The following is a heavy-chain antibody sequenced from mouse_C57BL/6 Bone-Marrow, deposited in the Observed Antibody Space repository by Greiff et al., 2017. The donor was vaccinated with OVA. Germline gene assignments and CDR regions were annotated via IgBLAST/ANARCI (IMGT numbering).Heavy chain of an antibody. V-gene: IGHV2-6*01. D-gene: IGHD4-1*01. CDR3: ASEFGRGAMDY. CDR1: GFSLTSYG. CDR2: IWGVGST. Sequence: QVQLQQSGPGLVAPSQSLSITCTVSGFSLTSYGVDWVRQSPGKGLEWLGVIWGVGSTNYNSALKSRLSISKDNSKSQVFLKMNSLQTDDTAMYYCASEFGRGAMDYWGQGTSVTVSS. J-gene: IGHJ4*01.